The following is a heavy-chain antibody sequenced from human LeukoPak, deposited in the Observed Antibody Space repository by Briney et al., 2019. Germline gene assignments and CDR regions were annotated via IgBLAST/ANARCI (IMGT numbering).Heavy chain of an antibody. CDR2: ISSSGSTI. V-gene: IGHV3-48*03. CDR3: VRDVGSSSTI. D-gene: IGHD6-6*01. CDR1: GFTFSSYE. J-gene: IGHJ4*02. Sequence: PGGSLRLSCAASGFTFSSYEMEWVRQAPGKGLEWVSYISSSGSTILYADSVKGRFTISRDNAKNSLYLQINSLRAEDTAVYYCVRDVGSSSTIWGPGNLVTVSS.